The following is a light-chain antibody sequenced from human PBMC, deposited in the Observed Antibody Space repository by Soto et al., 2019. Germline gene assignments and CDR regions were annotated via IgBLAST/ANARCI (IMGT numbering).Light chain of an antibody. V-gene: IGKV1-5*03. Sequence: LIYEASRLESGVPSRISGSGSGTEFTLTITSLQPDDFATYYCQQYHTSWTFGQGTKVDIK. J-gene: IGKJ1*01. CDR2: EAS. CDR3: QQYHTSWT.